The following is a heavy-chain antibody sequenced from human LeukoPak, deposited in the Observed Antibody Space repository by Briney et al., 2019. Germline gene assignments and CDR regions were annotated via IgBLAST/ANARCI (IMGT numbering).Heavy chain of an antibody. Sequence: GASGKVSCKASGYTFTGYYIHWVRQAHGQGLEWMGWMNPNSGGTKTAQKFQGRVTMTRDTSISTAYMELGSLTSDDTAVYYCARPGIVVVSSGWFDPWGQGTLVTVSS. V-gene: IGHV1-2*02. CDR2: MNPNSGGT. CDR1: GYTFTGYY. CDR3: ARPGIVVVSSGWFDP. J-gene: IGHJ5*02. D-gene: IGHD3-22*01.